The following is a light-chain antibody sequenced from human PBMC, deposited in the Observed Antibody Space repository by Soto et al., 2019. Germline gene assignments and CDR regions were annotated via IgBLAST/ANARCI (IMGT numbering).Light chain of an antibody. CDR2: SND. Sequence: QSVLTQPPSASGTPGQRVTMSCSGSRPNIGSHTVNWYQQLPGTTPKVLIYSNDQRPSWGPDRFSGSKSGTSASLAISGLQSDDEADDYCAASDDSLKVLVFGGGTKLTVL. CDR1: RPNIGSHT. CDR3: AASDDSLKVLV. J-gene: IGLJ2*01. V-gene: IGLV1-44*01.